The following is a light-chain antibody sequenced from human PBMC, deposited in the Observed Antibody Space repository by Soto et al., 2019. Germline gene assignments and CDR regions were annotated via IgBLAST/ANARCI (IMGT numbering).Light chain of an antibody. V-gene: IGKV1-9*01. J-gene: IGKJ5*01. CDR2: DAS. CDR1: QGISSY. CDR3: QQYDSYPLT. Sequence: ILLTQSPSSLSSSVGDRATISCRASQGISSYLAWYQQKPGQAPKLLIYDASTLQSGVPSRFSGSGSGTDFTLTISSLQPEDFATYYCQQYDSYPLTFGQGTRLEIK.